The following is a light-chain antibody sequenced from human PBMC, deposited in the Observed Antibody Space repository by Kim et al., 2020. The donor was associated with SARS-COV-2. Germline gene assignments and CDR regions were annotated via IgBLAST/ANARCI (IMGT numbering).Light chain of an antibody. CDR2: CAS. V-gene: IGKV3D-7*01. J-gene: IGKJ5*01. CDR3: QQHDNSPVT. CDR1: PSKSSSY. Sequence: SVGERDTLSSSASPSKSSSYIVSYQQKPGEAPRLLINCASTRTAGITTNCCGSGSAANFSLTISSLLPADFAAYYYQQHDNSPVTFGQGTKLDIK.